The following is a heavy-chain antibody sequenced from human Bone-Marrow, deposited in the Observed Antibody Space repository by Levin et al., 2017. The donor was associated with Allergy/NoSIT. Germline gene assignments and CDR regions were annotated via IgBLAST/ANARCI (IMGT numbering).Heavy chain of an antibody. D-gene: IGHD3-3*01. J-gene: IGHJ6*03. CDR1: GGSISSYY. Sequence: GSLRLSCTVSGGSISSYYWSWIRQPPGKGLEWIGYIYYSGSTNYNPSLKSRVTISVDTSKNQFSLKLSSVTAADTAVYYCARGRRYYDFWSGYLGGFGYDYYYMDVWGKGTTVTVSS. CDR3: ARGRRYYDFWSGYLGGFGYDYYYMDV. CDR2: IYYSGST. V-gene: IGHV4-59*01.